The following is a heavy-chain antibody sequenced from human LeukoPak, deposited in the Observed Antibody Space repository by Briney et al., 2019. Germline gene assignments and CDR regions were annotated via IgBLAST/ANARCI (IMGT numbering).Heavy chain of an antibody. Sequence: GGSLRLSCSASGFILTDYYMSWIRQAPGKGLEWVSYISPSGTLIYNGDSVKGRFTISRDNAKKSLYLQMNSLRAEDTAVYYCARDYNCWGQGTLVTVSS. D-gene: IGHD3-10*01. CDR1: GFILTDYY. CDR3: ARDYNC. J-gene: IGHJ4*02. V-gene: IGHV3-11*01. CDR2: ISPSGTLI.